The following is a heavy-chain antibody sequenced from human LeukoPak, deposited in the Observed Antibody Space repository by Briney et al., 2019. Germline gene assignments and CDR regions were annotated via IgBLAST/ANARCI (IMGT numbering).Heavy chain of an antibody. V-gene: IGHV3-23*01. CDR1: GFTFSSYA. Sequence: PGGSLGLSCEVSGFTFSSYAMNWVRQAPGKGLEWVSAISGSGGSTHYADSVKGRFTISRDNSKNTLYLQMNSLRADDTAVYYCAKGRAKATVTAGDHWGQGTLATVSS. CDR2: ISGSGGST. D-gene: IGHD4-17*01. J-gene: IGHJ4*02. CDR3: AKGRAKATVTAGDH.